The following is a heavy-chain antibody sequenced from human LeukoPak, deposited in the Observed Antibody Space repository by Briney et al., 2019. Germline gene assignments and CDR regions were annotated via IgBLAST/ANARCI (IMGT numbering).Heavy chain of an antibody. CDR1: GFTFSNYD. CDR3: ATQYGSSWRDYFDY. D-gene: IGHD6-13*01. V-gene: IGHV3-23*01. CDR2: FSGSGAGT. Sequence: PGGSLRLSCAASGFTFSNYDMSWVRQAPGKGLEWVSAFSGSGAGTYYADSVKGRFTISRDNSKNTLYLQMNNLRAEDTAVYYCATQYGSSWRDYFDYWSQGTLVTVSS. J-gene: IGHJ4*02.